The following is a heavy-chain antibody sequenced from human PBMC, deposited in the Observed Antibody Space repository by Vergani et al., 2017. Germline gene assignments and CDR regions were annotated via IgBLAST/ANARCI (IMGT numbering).Heavy chain of an antibody. CDR2: IYYSGST. Sequence: QLQLQESGPGLVTPSATLSLTCSVSGASNRSSNYYWGWIRQPPGKGLKLIASIYYSGSTYYNPSLKSRVTISVDTYKNQFSLKLSSVTAADTAVYFWARHSTVEWLVKLGWIDPWGQGILVTVSS. V-gene: IGHV4-39*01. D-gene: IGHD6-19*01. J-gene: IGHJ5*02. CDR1: GASNRSSNYY. CDR3: ARHSTVEWLVKLGWIDP.